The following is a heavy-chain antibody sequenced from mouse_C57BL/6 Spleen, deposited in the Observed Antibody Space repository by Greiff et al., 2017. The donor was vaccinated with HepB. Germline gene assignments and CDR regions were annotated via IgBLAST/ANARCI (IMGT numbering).Heavy chain of an antibody. V-gene: IGHV14-1*01. CDR2: IDPEDGDT. D-gene: IGHD2-4*01. Sequence: EVQLQQSGAELVRPGASVKLSCTASGFNIKDYYMHWVKQRPEQGLEWIGRIDPEDGDTEYAPKFQGKATMTADTSSNTAYLQLSSLTSEDTAVYYCTTKGVYEYDGNYFDYWGQGTTLTVSS. CDR3: TTKGVYEYDGNYFDY. CDR1: GFNIKDYY. J-gene: IGHJ2*01.